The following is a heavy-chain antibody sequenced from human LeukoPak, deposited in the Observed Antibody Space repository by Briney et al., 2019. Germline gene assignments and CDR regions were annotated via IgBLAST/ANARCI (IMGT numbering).Heavy chain of an antibody. J-gene: IGHJ4*02. CDR1: GFMFHDYA. CDR3: ARESESSGWYDY. V-gene: IGHV3-43*02. CDR2: ISGDGGST. Sequence: PGGSLGLSCAAPGFMFHDYAIHCVCQAPGKGLEWVSLISGDGGSTFYADSVKGRFTISRDNSKNSLYLQMNSLRSDDTALYYCARESESSGWYDYWGQGTLVTVSS. D-gene: IGHD6-19*01.